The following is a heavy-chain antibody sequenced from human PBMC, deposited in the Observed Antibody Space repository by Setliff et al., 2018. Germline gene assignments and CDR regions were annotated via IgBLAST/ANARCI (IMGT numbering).Heavy chain of an antibody. V-gene: IGHV4-59*01. CDR3: ARSICSGSYCSYDAYDI. Sequence: ASETLSLTCSVSGGTISTYYWNWIRQPPGKGLEWIGYVYYSRSTNYNPFLKSRVAISVDTSKNQFSLKLSSVTTADTAVYYCARSICSGSYCSYDAYDIWGQGTMVTVSS. CDR1: GGTISTYY. CDR2: VYYSRST. J-gene: IGHJ3*02. D-gene: IGHD2-15*01.